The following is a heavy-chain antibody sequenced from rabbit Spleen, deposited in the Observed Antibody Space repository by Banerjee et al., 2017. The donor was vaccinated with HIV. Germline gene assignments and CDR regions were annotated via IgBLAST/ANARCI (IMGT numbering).Heavy chain of an antibody. Sequence: QEQLVESGGGLVQPGGSLALTCTASGFDFSRNTMCWVRQAPGKGPEWIGCINLGGGGSAYYASWAKGRFTISKTSSTTVTLQMTSLTVADTATYFCARVWGLWGQGTLVTVS. CDR3: ARVWGL. J-gene: IGHJ4*01. CDR2: INLGGGGSA. CDR1: GFDFSRNT. V-gene: IGHV1S45*01. D-gene: IGHD3-1*01.